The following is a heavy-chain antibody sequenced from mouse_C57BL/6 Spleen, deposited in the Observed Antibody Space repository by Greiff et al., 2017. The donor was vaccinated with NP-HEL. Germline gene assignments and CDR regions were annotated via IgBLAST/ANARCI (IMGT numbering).Heavy chain of an antibody. J-gene: IGHJ2*01. CDR1: GYTFTDYY. V-gene: IGHV1-26*01. Sequence: VQLQQSGPELVKPGASVKISCKASGYTFTDYYMNWVKQSHGKSLEWIGDINPNNGGTSYNQKFKGKATLTVDKSSSTAYMELRSLTSEDSAVYYCATLGLLFDYWGQGTTLTVSS. CDR3: ATLGLLFDY. CDR2: INPNNGGT. D-gene: IGHD2-10*01.